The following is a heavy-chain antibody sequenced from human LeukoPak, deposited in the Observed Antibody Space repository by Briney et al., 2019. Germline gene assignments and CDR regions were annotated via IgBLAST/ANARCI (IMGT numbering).Heavy chain of an antibody. CDR2: IKQAGSGK. D-gene: IGHD1-26*01. J-gene: IGHJ1*01. CDR1: GFTFNSYW. Sequence: GGSLRLSCAASGFTFNSYWMSWVRQAPGKGLEWVANIKQAGSGKYYVDSVMGRFTVSRDNAKNSLYLQMNSLRAEDTAVYYCARDLMGATHYFQHWGQGTLVTVSS. CDR3: ARDLMGATHYFQH. V-gene: IGHV3-7*01.